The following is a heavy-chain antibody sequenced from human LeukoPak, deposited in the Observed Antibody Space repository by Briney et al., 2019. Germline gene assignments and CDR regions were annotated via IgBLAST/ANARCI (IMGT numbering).Heavy chain of an antibody. D-gene: IGHD5-24*01. V-gene: IGHV1-2*02. CDR1: GYTFTGYY. CDR3: ARGSNSDY. J-gene: IGHJ4*02. Sequence: ASVKVSCKASGYTFTGYYMHWVRQAPGQGLEWMGWINPNSGGTNYVHKLQGGVTMTRDTPISTAYMELSRLTSDDTAVYYCARGSNSDYWGQGTLVTVSS. CDR2: INPNSGGT.